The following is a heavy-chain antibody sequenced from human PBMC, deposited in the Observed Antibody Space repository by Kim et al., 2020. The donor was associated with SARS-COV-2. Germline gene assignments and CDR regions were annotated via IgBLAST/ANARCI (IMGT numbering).Heavy chain of an antibody. CDR3: AKDSEATMVRGAGFDY. Sequence: GGSLRLSCAASGFTFSSYAMSWVRQAPGKGLEWVSAISGSGGSTYYADSVKGRFTISRDNSKNTLYLQMNSLRAEDTAVYYCAKDSEATMVRGAGFDYWGQGTLVTVSS. J-gene: IGHJ4*02. CDR2: ISGSGGST. CDR1: GFTFSSYA. V-gene: IGHV3-23*01. D-gene: IGHD3-10*01.